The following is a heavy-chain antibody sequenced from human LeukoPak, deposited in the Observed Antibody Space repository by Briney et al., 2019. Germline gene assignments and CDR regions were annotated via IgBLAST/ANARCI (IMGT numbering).Heavy chain of an antibody. Sequence: SETLSLTCTVSGGSISSGGYYWSWIRQHPGKGLEWIGYIYYSGSTYYNPSLKSRVTISVDTSKNQFSLKLSSVTAADTAVYYCARGYCSGGSCYKNVPWFGYWGQGTLVTVSS. CDR2: IYYSGST. J-gene: IGHJ4*02. V-gene: IGHV4-31*03. CDR3: ARGYCSGGSCYKNVPWFGY. CDR1: GGSISSGGYY. D-gene: IGHD2-15*01.